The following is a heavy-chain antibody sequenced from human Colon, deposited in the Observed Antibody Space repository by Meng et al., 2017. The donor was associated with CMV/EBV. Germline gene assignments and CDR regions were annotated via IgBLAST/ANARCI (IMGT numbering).Heavy chain of an antibody. CDR1: GFTISSSY. D-gene: IGHD4-11*01. Sequence: GGSLRLSCATSGFTISSSYMAWIRQTPGKGLEWVALIYSGGSTYYADSVKGRLTIARDDSTDILFLQMNNLQVEDTGRYYCAGDPGLPNGMDVWGQGTTVTVSS. CDR3: AGDPGLPNGMDV. CDR2: IYSGGST. J-gene: IGHJ6*02. V-gene: IGHV3-66*02.